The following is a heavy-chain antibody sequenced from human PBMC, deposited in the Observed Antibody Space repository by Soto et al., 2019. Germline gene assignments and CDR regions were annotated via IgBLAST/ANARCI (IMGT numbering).Heavy chain of an antibody. CDR1: GYSFTSYW. Sequence: GESLKISCKGSGYSFTSYWIGWVRQMPGKGLEWMGIIYPGDSDTRYSPSFQGQVTISADKSISTAYLQWSSLKASDTAMYYCATIPYPPKATVPEYYFVYWGQGTLVTVSS. V-gene: IGHV5-51*01. CDR2: IYPGDSDT. J-gene: IGHJ4*02. CDR3: ATIPYPPKATVPEYYFVY. D-gene: IGHD4-17*01.